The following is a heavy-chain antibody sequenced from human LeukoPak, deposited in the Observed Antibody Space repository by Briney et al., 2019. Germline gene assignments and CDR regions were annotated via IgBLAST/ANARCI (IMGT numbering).Heavy chain of an antibody. V-gene: IGHV4-59*01. D-gene: IGHD2-2*01. J-gene: IGHJ1*01. CDR2: IYYSGST. CDR1: GGSISSYY. Sequence: SETLSLTCTVSGGSISSYYWSRIRQPPGKGLEWIGYIYYSGSTNYNPSLKSRVTISVDTSKNQFSLKLSSVTAADTAVYYCARGYCSSTSCYGEYFQHWGQGTLVTVSS. CDR3: ARGYCSSTSCYGEYFQH.